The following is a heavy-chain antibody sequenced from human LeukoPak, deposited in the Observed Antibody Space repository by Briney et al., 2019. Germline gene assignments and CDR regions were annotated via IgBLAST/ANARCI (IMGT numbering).Heavy chain of an antibody. Sequence: SETLSLTCTVSGGSISSYYWSWIRQPAGKGLEWIGRLYTSGSTNYNPSLTSRVTMSVDTSKNQFSLKLSSVTAADTAVYYCARDYYGSRSYHSCAFDIWGQGTMVTVSS. D-gene: IGHD3-10*01. CDR2: LYTSGST. CDR3: ARDYYGSRSYHSCAFDI. J-gene: IGHJ3*02. V-gene: IGHV4-4*07. CDR1: GGSISSYY.